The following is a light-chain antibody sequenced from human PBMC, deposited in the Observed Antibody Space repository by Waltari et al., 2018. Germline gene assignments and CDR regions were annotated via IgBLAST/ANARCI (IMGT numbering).Light chain of an antibody. J-gene: IGLJ3*02. Sequence: QSVFTQPPSVSAAPGQKVTISCPGSSSNAGNTYVSWYQQIPGAAPKLLIYDKSHRPAGSPVRYAASTSATSTTLGITGLECGDEADYYCIAWDSSLSAVVFGGGTKLTVL. CDR1: SSNAGNTY. CDR2: DKS. CDR3: IAWDSSLSAVV. V-gene: IGLV1-51*01.